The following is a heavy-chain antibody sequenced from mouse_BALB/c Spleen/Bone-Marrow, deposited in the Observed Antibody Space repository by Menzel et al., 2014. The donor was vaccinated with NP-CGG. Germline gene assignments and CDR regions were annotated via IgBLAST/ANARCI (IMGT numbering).Heavy chain of an antibody. J-gene: IGHJ4*01. CDR3: ARHYYYGYVDY. CDR2: INPESSTI. D-gene: IGHD1-2*01. V-gene: IGHV4-1*02. Sequence: EVQLVESGGGLVQPRGSLKLSCAVSGCDFRGYWMSWVRQAPGRGLEWIGEINPESSTINYTPSLKDKFSISRDNAKNTLYLQMSKVRSEDTALYYCARHYYYGYVDYWGQGTSVTVSS. CDR1: GCDFRGYW.